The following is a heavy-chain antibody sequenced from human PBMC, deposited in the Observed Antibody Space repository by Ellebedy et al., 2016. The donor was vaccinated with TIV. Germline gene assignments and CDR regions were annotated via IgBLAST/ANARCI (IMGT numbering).Heavy chain of an antibody. CDR1: GYTFTGHY. Sequence: ASVKVSXXAYGYTFTGHYIHWVRQAPGHGPEWMAWINPKSTGTKLAPKFQGRVTMTRDTSISTAYMELSSLRSDDTAVYYCAIVYYGSGSYTFDIWGQGTMVTVSS. CDR2: INPKSTGT. CDR3: AIVYYGSGSYTFDI. V-gene: IGHV1-2*02. J-gene: IGHJ3*02. D-gene: IGHD3-10*01.